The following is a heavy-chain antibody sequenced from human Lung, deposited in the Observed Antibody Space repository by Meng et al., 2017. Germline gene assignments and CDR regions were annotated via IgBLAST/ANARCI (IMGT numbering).Heavy chain of an antibody. CDR2: ISAYNGRT. J-gene: IGHJ5*02. Sequence: QGQVEQAGAEGKKPGAARKDSCKASGFTFTHHGFSWVRQAPGQELEWVGWISAYNGRTSYSQKLQGRVTMTTDTSTSTVYMEVRSLRSDDTAVYFCARWGHSSAWPSQWYESWGQGTLVTVSS. CDR1: GFTFTHHG. V-gene: IGHV1-18*01. D-gene: IGHD6-19*01. CDR3: ARWGHSSAWPSQWYES.